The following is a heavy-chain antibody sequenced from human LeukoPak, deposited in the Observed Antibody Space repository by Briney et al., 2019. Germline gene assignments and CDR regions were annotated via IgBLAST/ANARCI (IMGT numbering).Heavy chain of an antibody. V-gene: IGHV4-59*12. CDR2: IYYSGST. Sequence: SETLPLTCTVSGGSISSYYWSWIRQPPGKGLEWIGYIYYSGSTNYNPSLKSRVTISVDTSKNQFSLKLSSVTAADTAVYYCAREASRLLWSWFDPWGQGTLVTVSS. D-gene: IGHD2-2*01. CDR1: GGSISSYY. CDR3: AREASRLLWSWFDP. J-gene: IGHJ5*02.